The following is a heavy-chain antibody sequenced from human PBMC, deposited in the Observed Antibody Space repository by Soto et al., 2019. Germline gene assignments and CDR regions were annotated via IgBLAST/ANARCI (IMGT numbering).Heavy chain of an antibody. D-gene: IGHD4-17*01. CDR3: ARGDATKIVVTTYYAMDV. V-gene: IGHV1-69*12. Sequence: QVQLVQSGAEVKKPGSSVKVSCKASGGSLSNYGISWVRQAPGQGLEWMGGIIPVFGTANYAQKFQGRVTITADESTNIVYMDVTSLRSEDMAVYYCARGDATKIVVTTYYAMDVWGQGTTVTVSS. J-gene: IGHJ6*02. CDR1: GGSLSNYG. CDR2: IIPVFGTA.